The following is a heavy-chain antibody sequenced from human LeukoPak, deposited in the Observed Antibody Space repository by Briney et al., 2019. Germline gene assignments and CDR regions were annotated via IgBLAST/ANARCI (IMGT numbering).Heavy chain of an antibody. CDR1: GFTFSNYG. CDR3: AKRNSSGWYFFDY. CDR2: IRYDGSNK. D-gene: IGHD6-19*01. J-gene: IGHJ4*02. Sequence: GGSLRLSCAASGFTFSNYGMHWVRRAPGKGLEWVTFIRYDGSNKYYADSVKGRFTISRDNSKNTLYLHMNSLRAEDTAVYYCAKRNSSGWYFFDYWGQGTLVTVSS. V-gene: IGHV3-30*02.